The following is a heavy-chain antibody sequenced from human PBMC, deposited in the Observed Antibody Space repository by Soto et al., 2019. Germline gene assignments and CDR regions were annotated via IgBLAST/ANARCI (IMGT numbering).Heavy chain of an antibody. D-gene: IGHD2-2*01. Sequence: GGSLRLSCAASGFTFSGSAIHWVRQASGKGLEWLGRIRGKANTYATAYAASVKGRFTISRDDSKNTAYLQMSSLKIEDTAVYYCTRQTGDSTTGWFDPWGQGNLVTVSS. CDR1: GFTFSGSA. CDR3: TRQTGDSTTGWFDP. CDR2: IRGKANTYAT. V-gene: IGHV3-73*01. J-gene: IGHJ5*02.